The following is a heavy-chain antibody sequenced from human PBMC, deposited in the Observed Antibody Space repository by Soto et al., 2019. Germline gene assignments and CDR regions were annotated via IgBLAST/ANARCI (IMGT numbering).Heavy chain of an antibody. CDR1: GFSVRTNY. Sequence: PGGSLRLSCAASGFSVRTNYMSWVRQAPGKGLEWVSVFESGGSIYYADSVKGRFIISRDYARNTVDLQLNSLRADDTAVYYCARAGVTPDCFDYWGQGTLVTVSS. V-gene: IGHV3-53*01. CDR3: ARAGVTPDCFDY. CDR2: FESGGSI. J-gene: IGHJ4*02. D-gene: IGHD2-21*02.